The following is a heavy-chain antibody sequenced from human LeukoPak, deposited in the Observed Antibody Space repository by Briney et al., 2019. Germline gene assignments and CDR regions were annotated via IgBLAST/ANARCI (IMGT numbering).Heavy chain of an antibody. J-gene: IGHJ3*02. Sequence: SETLSLTCTVSGGSISSTSYYWGWIRKPPGKGLEWIANIYYSGSTYYSPSLKSRVTISVDTSKNQFSLKVGSVTAADTAVYYCARLPRPSSTWPHDAFDIWGQGTMVTVSS. CDR1: GGSISSTSYY. D-gene: IGHD6-13*01. CDR2: IYYSGST. CDR3: ARLPRPSSTWPHDAFDI. V-gene: IGHV4-39*01.